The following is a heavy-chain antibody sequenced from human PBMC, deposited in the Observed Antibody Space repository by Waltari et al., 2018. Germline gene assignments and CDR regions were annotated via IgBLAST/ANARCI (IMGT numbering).Heavy chain of an antibody. D-gene: IGHD3-3*01. J-gene: IGHJ4*02. CDR3: ARQGHYDFWTGYYLFDY. CDR1: GGSISNYY. CDR2: IYYSGST. Sequence: QVQLQESGPGLVQPSEPLSLTCTVSGGSISNYYWSWIRQYPGKGLEWIGSIYYSGSTNYNPSLKSRVTVSVDTSKNHFSLKLSSVTAADTALYYCARQGHYDFWTGYYLFDYWGQGTLVTVSS. V-gene: IGHV4-59*08.